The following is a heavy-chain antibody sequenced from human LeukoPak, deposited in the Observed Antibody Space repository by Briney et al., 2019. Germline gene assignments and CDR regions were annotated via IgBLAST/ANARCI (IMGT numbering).Heavy chain of an antibody. J-gene: IGHJ4*02. CDR3: ARELHFDY. CDR2: ISDDGSST. Sequence: GGSLRLSCAASGFTFSSYWMHWVRQTPGKGLVWVSRISDDGSSTTYAESVKGRFTISRDNAKNTLYLEMNSLRAVYTAVYDCARELHFDYWGQGTLVTVSS. CDR1: GFTFSSYW. V-gene: IGHV3-74*01.